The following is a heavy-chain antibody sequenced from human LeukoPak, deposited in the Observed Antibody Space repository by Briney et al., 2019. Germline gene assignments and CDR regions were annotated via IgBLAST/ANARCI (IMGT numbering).Heavy chain of an antibody. CDR1: GYTFTSYY. CDR3: ARDRRDYSSSSPLLQH. CDR2: INPSGGST. D-gene: IGHD6-13*01. J-gene: IGHJ1*01. V-gene: IGHV1-46*01. Sequence: ASVKVSCKASGYTFTSYYMHWVRQAPGQGLEWMEIINPSGGSTSYAQKFQGRVTMTRDTSTSTVYMELSSLRSEDTAVYYCARDRRDYSSSSPLLQHWGQGTLVTVSS.